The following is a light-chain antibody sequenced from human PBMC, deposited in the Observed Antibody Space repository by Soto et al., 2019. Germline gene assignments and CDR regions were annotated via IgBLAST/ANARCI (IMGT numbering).Light chain of an antibody. CDR3: SSYTTSSTRV. CDR2: EVG. J-gene: IGLJ1*01. CDR1: SSDVGIYNY. Sequence: QSALTQPESVSGSPGQSIAISCTGSSSDVGIYNYVSWYQQHPGKVPKLIMYEVGNRPSGVSNRFSGSKSGNTASLTISGLQSEDEADYYCSSYTTSSTRVFGTGTKVTV. V-gene: IGLV2-14*01.